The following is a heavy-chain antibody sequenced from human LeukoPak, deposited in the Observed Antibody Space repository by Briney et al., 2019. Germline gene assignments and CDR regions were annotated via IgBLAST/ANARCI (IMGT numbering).Heavy chain of an antibody. Sequence: SETLSLTCAVSGGSISSGGYSWSWIRQPPGKGLEWIGYIYHSGSTYYNPSLKSRVTISVDRSKNQFSLKLSSVTAADTAVYYCARIRYSSSQYFDYWGQGTLVTVSS. V-gene: IGHV4-30-2*01. D-gene: IGHD6-6*01. CDR3: ARIRYSSSQYFDY. CDR2: IYHSGST. J-gene: IGHJ4*02. CDR1: GGSISSGGYS.